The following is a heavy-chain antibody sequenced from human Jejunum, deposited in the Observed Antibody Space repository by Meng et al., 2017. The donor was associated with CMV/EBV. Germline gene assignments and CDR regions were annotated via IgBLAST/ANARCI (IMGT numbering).Heavy chain of an antibody. D-gene: IGHD2-2*01. CDR3: ARDCSTSCPFQPRGDY. Sequence: CSSYWMSWVRQAPGKGLEWVATIKSDGSEEHYVDSVRGRFTISRDNAKNSLHLQIDSLRAEDTAVYHCARDCSTSCPFQPRGDYWGQGTLVTVSS. CDR2: IKSDGSEE. CDR1: CSSYW. V-gene: IGHV3-7*01. J-gene: IGHJ4*02.